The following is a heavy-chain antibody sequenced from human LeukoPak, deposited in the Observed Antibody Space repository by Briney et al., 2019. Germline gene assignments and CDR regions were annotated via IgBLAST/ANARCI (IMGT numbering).Heavy chain of an antibody. J-gene: IGHJ4*02. CDR3: ARQDAMVTPGVYYFDY. Sequence: GESLKISCKGSGYSFTSYWIGWVRQMPGKGLEWMGIIYPGDSDTRYSPSFQGQVTISADKSISTAYLQWSSLKASDTAMYYCARQDAMVTPGVYYFDYWGQGTLVTVSS. D-gene: IGHD5-18*01. CDR2: IYPGDSDT. CDR1: GYSFTSYW. V-gene: IGHV5-51*01.